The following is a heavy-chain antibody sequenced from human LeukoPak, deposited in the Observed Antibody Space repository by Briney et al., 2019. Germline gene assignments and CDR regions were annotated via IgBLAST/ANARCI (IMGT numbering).Heavy chain of an antibody. CDR1: GFTFSSYA. J-gene: IGHJ6*02. CDR2: ISGSGGST. CDR3: AKDGATAMVTFYYYYGMDV. V-gene: IGHV3-23*01. Sequence: GGSLRLSCAASGFTFSSYAMSWVRQAPGKGLEWVSAISGSGGSTYYADSVKGRFTISRDNSKNTLYLQMNSLRAEDTAVYYCAKDGATAMVTFYYYYGMDVWGQGTTVTVSS. D-gene: IGHD5-18*01.